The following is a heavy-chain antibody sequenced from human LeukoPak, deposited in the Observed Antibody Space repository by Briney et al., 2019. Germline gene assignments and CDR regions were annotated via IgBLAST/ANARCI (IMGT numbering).Heavy chain of an antibody. CDR2: ISYDGSNK. J-gene: IGHJ4*02. Sequence: GGSLRLSCAASGFTFSSYAMSWVRQAPGKGLEWVAVISYDGSNKYYADSVKGRFTISRDNSKNTLYLQMNSLRAEDTAVYYCARGDTARGGYYFDYWGQGTLVTVSS. CDR1: GFTFSSYA. D-gene: IGHD2-21*02. CDR3: ARGDTARGGYYFDY. V-gene: IGHV3-30-3*01.